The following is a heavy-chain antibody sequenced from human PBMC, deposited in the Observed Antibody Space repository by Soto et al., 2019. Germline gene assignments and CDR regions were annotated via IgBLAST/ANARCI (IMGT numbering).Heavy chain of an antibody. CDR2: IYYSGNT. V-gene: IGHV4-59*08. CDR3: ARRYGYSFDY. D-gene: IGHD1-1*01. J-gene: IGHJ4*02. CDR1: GGSISSYY. Sequence: PSETLSLTCTVSGGSISSYYWSCIRQPPGKGLEWIGYIYYSGNTNYNPSLKSRVTISVDTSKNQFSLKLSSVTAADTAVYYCARRYGYSFDYWGQGTLVTVSS.